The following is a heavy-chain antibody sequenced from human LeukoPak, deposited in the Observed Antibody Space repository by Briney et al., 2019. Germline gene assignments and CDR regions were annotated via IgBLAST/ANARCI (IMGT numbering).Heavy chain of an antibody. CDR2: INSASNFI. CDR3: ARDSPYYFDSSGDYVSDY. CDR1: GFTFRTFT. D-gene: IGHD3-22*01. J-gene: IGHJ4*02. Sequence: KPGGSLRLSCAASGFTFRTFTVHWVRQAPGKGLEWVSSINSASNFIYYADSVKGRFTISRDNAKNSLYLQMSSLKVEDTAVYYCARDSPYYFDSSGDYVSDYWGQGALVTVSS. V-gene: IGHV3-21*01.